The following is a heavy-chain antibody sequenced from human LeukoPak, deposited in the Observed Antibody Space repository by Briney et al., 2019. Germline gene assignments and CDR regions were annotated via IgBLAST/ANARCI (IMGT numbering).Heavy chain of an antibody. Sequence: SETLSLTCTVSGGSISSYYWSWIRQPPGKGLECSGYIYYSGSANYNPSLKSRVTTSVDTSKNQFSLKLSSVTAADTAVYYRARGGGFGYNPRFDYWGRGTLVTVSS. J-gene: IGHJ4*02. CDR1: GGSISSYY. CDR2: IYYSGSA. CDR3: ARGGGFGYNPRFDY. V-gene: IGHV4-59*01. D-gene: IGHD5-24*01.